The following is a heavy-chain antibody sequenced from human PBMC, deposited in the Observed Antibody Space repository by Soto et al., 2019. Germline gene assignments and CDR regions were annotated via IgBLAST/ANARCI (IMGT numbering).Heavy chain of an antibody. CDR3: IQSRCGGDCLQSYASHYYYGMDV. CDR2: IYWDDDK. D-gene: IGHD2-21*02. V-gene: IGHV2-5*02. CDR1: GFSLSTSGVG. J-gene: IGHJ6*02. Sequence: QITLKESGPTLVKPTQPLTLTCTFSGFSLSTSGVGVGWIRQPPGKALEWLALIYWDDDKRYSPSLSSRLTINKDTSKNQVVLTMTNMDPVDTATYYCIQSRCGGDCLQSYASHYYYGMDVWGQGTTVTVSS.